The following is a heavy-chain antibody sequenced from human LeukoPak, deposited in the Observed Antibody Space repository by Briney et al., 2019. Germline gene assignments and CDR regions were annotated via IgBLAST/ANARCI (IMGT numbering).Heavy chain of an antibody. CDR3: ARDRGTVTTIRPFDY. Sequence: GASVKVSCKASGYTFTGYYMHWVRQAPGQGLEWMGRINPNSGGTNYAQKFQGRVTMTRDTSISTAYMELSRLRSDDTAVYYCARDRGTVTTIRPFDYWGQGTLVTVSS. D-gene: IGHD4-17*01. CDR1: GYTFTGYY. J-gene: IGHJ4*02. CDR2: INPNSGGT. V-gene: IGHV1-2*06.